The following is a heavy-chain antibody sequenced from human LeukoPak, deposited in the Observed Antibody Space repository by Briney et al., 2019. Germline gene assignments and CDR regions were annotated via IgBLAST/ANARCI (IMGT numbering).Heavy chain of an antibody. CDR2: INTDGSNT. Sequence: GGSLRVFCAASGFTFTSYWMHWVRQAPGKGLVGVSRINTDGSNTGYADSVKGRFTIYRENAKNTVYLQINSLRAEDTALYYCARAMLDSSGRDYWGQGTLVTVSS. V-gene: IGHV3-74*01. J-gene: IGHJ4*02. CDR1: GFTFTSYW. CDR3: ARAMLDSSGRDY. D-gene: IGHD3-22*01.